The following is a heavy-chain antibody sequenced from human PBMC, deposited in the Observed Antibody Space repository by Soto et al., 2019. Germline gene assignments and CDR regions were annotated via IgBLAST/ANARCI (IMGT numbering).Heavy chain of an antibody. V-gene: IGHV3-33*01. D-gene: IGHD5-12*01. CDR3: ARDQAEIVAAPIDGNALSNWFDP. CDR2: IFYDGSRK. J-gene: IGHJ5*02. CDR1: GFTFSTYG. Sequence: QVQLVESGGGVVQPGRSLRLSCAASGFTFSTYGIHWVRQAPGKGLEWVAAIFYDGSRKFYTDSVKGRFPISRDNSKNTVYLQMNGLRAEDTAVYYCARDQAEIVAAPIDGNALSNWFDPWGQGTLVTVSS.